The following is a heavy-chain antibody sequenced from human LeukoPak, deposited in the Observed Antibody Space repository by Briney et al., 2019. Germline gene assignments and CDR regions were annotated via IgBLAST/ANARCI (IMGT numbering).Heavy chain of an antibody. J-gene: IGHJ4*02. Sequence: PGGSLRLSCAASGFTFSSYTMHWVRQAPGKGLEWVAVISYDGSDKYYADSVKGRFTISRDNSKNTLYLQMNSLRAEDTAVYYCATRDLGQWLEPFDYWGQGTLVTVSS. V-gene: IGHV3-30*04. CDR3: ATRDLGQWLEPFDY. CDR1: GFTFSSYT. CDR2: ISYDGSDK. D-gene: IGHD6-19*01.